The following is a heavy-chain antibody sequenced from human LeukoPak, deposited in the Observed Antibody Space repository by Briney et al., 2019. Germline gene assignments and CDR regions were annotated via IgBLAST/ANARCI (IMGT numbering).Heavy chain of an antibody. V-gene: IGHV5-51*07. CDR2: IYPGDSDT. CDR1: GYSFTSYW. J-gene: IGHJ6*03. D-gene: IGHD5-18*01. Sequence: GESLKISCKGSGYSFTSYWIGWVHRMPGKGLEWMGIIYPGDSDTRYSPSFQGQVTISADKSISTAYLQWSSLKASDTAMYYCARNGYSYAYYTDVWGKGRTVSVSS. CDR3: ARNGYSYAYYTDV.